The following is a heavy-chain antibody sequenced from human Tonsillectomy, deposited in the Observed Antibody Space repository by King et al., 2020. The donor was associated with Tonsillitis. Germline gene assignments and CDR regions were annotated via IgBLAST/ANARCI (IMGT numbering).Heavy chain of an antibody. D-gene: IGHD6-13*01. CDR3: AGRQYSRSWRDAFDI. CDR1: GYSFTSYW. Sequence: QLVQSGAEVKKPGESLKISCKGSGYSFTSYWIGWVRQMPGKGLEWMGIIYPGDSDTRYSPSFQGQVTISADKSISTAYLQWSSLKASDTAMYYCAGRQYSRSWRDAFDIWGQGTMVTVSS. V-gene: IGHV5-51*01. CDR2: IYPGDSDT. J-gene: IGHJ3*02.